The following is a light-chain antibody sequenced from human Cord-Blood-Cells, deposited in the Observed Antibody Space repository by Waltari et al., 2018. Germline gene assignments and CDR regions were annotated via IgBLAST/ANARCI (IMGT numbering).Light chain of an antibody. V-gene: IGKV4-1*01. J-gene: IGKJ1*01. Sequence: DIVMTQSPDSLAVSLGERATINCKSSQSVLYSSNNKNYLAWYQQKPGHPPKLLIYWASTRESGGPDRFSGGGAGTDFTLTIISLQAEDVAVYYCQQYYSTPPTFGQGTKVEIK. CDR1: QSVLYSSNNKNY. CDR3: QQYYSTPPT. CDR2: WAS.